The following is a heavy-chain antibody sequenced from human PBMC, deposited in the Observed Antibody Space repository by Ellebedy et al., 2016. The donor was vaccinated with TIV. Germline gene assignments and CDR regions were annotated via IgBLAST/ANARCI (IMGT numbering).Heavy chain of an antibody. CDR2: IWYDGSNK. Sequence: PGGSLRLSCAASGFTFSSYGMHWVRQAPGKGLEWVAVIWYDGSNKYYADSVKGRFTISRDNSKNTLYLHMNSLRAEDTAVYYCARDIALGTYSVGAFDIWGQGTMVTVSS. CDR3: ARDIALGTYSVGAFDI. CDR1: GFTFSSYG. J-gene: IGHJ3*02. D-gene: IGHD6-19*01. V-gene: IGHV3-33*01.